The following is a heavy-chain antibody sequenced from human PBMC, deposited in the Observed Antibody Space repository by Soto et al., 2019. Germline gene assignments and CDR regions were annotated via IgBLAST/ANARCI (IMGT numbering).Heavy chain of an antibody. V-gene: IGHV3-23*01. Sequence: EVQLLESGGGLVQPGGSLRLSCAASGFTFNNYAMFWVRQGPGEGLELVSGISGNGDNTYYADSVQGRFTISRDNFKNTLYLPMNSLRAEDTAVYSCAKGAASGSFDYWGQGTLVTVSS. CDR1: GFTFNNYA. D-gene: IGHD3-10*01. CDR2: ISGNGDNT. CDR3: AKGAASGSFDY. J-gene: IGHJ4*02.